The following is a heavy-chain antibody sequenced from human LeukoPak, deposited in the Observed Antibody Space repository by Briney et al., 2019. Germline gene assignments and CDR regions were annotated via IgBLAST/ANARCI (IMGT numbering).Heavy chain of an antibody. D-gene: IGHD5-18*01. J-gene: IGHJ4*02. CDR1: GFTFSRYA. V-gene: IGHV3-30-3*01. Sequence: PGGSLRLSCATSGFTFSRYAMHWVRQAPGKGLEWVALISYDANIGSNKYYADSVKGRFTISRDNSKNTLYLQMNSLRAEDTAVYYCARSGYSYVDIRFDYWGQGTLATVSS. CDR3: ARSGYSYVDIRFDY. CDR2: ISYDANIGSNK.